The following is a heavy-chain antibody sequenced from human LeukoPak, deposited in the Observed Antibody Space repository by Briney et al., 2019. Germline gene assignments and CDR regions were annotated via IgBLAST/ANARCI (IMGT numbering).Heavy chain of an antibody. CDR2: ISYSGST. J-gene: IGHJ5*02. CDR3: ASIPSYGDYVSVP. V-gene: IGHV4-39*01. D-gene: IGHD4-17*01. CDR1: GGSISSSSYY. Sequence: SETLSLTCTVSGGSISSSSYYWGWIRQPPGKGLEWIGSISYSGSTYYNPSLKSRVTISVDTSKNQFSLKLSSVTAADTAVYYCASIPSYGDYVSVPWGQGTLVTVSS.